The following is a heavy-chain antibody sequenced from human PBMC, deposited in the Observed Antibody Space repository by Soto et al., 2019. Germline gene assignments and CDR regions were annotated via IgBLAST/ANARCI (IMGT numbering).Heavy chain of an antibody. D-gene: IGHD5-18*01. CDR3: ARIPRYSFPTSDDLDS. Sequence: SLKVSCQASGGTFYTYTFSWVRQAPGQGLEWMGSITPIYPTTNYAEKFQGRLTVTADGSTNTAYMELNSLTSEDTAVYYCARIPRYSFPTSDDLDSWGQGTLVTVSS. CDR2: ITPIYPTT. V-gene: IGHV1-69*13. CDR1: GGTFYTYT. J-gene: IGHJ4*02.